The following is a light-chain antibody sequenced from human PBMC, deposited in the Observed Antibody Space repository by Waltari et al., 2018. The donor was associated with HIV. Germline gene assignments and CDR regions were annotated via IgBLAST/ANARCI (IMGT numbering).Light chain of an antibody. V-gene: IGLV2-11*01. J-gene: IGLJ2*01. Sequence: QSARTQPRSVSGSPGQSATISCTGSSSDVGKSDYVSWFQYHPANAPKVMIFDVSKRPSGIPDRFSGSKSGNTASLTISGLQAEDEADYYCCSYAGRDTFVLFGGGTKLTVL. CDR2: DVS. CDR3: CSYAGRDTFVL. CDR1: SSDVGKSDY.